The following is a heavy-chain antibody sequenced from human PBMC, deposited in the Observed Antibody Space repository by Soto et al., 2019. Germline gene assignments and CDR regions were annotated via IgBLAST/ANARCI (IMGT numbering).Heavy chain of an antibody. Sequence: QVQLVESRGGVVQPGRSLRLSCAASAFNFSSYVMHWVRQAPGKGLEWVAVIWYDGGNKYYANSVKGRFTISRDNSKNTLYLQMNSLRAEDTAVYYCARDGQWLPRDGLRSSYYFDYWGQGTLVTVSS. CDR3: ARDGQWLPRDGLRSSYYFDY. J-gene: IGHJ4*02. CDR2: IWYDGGNK. D-gene: IGHD6-19*01. V-gene: IGHV3-33*01. CDR1: AFNFSSYV.